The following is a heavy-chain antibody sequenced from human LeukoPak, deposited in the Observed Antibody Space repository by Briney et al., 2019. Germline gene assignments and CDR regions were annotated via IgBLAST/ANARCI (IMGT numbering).Heavy chain of an antibody. CDR3: AKDRRRVARPFDY. D-gene: IGHD2-15*01. J-gene: IGHJ4*02. V-gene: IGHV3-30*02. CDR1: GFTVSSNY. Sequence: PGGSLRLSCAASGFTVSSNYMSWVRQAPGKGLEWVAFIRYDGSNKYYADSVKGRFTISRDNSKNTLYLQMNSLRAEDTAVYYCAKDRRRVARPFDYWGQGTLVTVSS. CDR2: IRYDGSNK.